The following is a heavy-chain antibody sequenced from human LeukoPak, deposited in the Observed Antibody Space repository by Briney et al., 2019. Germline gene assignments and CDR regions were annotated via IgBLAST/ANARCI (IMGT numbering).Heavy chain of an antibody. Sequence: ASVRVSCKASGYTFTIYAMHRVRQAPGQRLEWMGWINAGNGNTKYSQKFQGRVTIARDTSASTAYMELSSLRSEDTAVYYCARDHDILTGYLFDYWGQGTLVTVSS. CDR3: ARDHDILTGYLFDY. J-gene: IGHJ4*02. CDR1: GYTFTIYA. V-gene: IGHV1-3*01. CDR2: INAGNGNT. D-gene: IGHD3-9*01.